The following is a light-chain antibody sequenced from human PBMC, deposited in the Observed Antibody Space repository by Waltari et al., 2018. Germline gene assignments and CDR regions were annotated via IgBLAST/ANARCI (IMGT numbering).Light chain of an antibody. CDR3: QQYYSTPT. J-gene: IGKJ1*01. CDR2: AAA. CDR1: RSVLSPSNSKNY. V-gene: IGKV4-1*01. Sequence: IVLTQSPDSLAVSLGERATIYCKAERSVLSPSNSKNYVGWYRQKAGQPPKLLFDAAAARAAGVSDRCSGSGSGTDFTLTIDNLQTEDVASYFCQQYYSTPTFGQGTRVEIK.